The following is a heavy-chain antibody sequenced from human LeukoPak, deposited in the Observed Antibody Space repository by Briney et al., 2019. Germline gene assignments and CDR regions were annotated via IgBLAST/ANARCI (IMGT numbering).Heavy chain of an antibody. D-gene: IGHD2-2*01. CDR1: GGSSSSSRYY. Sequence: SETLSLACTVSGGSSSSSRYYWGWIRQPPGKGLEWIGSIYYSGSTYYNPSLKSRVTISVDTSKNQFSLKLSSVTAADTAVYYCARHPYQLLWLSWFDPWGQGTLVTVSS. J-gene: IGHJ5*02. V-gene: IGHV4-39*01. CDR3: ARHPYQLLWLSWFDP. CDR2: IYYSGST.